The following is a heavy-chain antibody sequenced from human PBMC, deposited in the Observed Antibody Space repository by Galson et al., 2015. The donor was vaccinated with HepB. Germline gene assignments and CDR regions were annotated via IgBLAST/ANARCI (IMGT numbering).Heavy chain of an antibody. D-gene: IGHD3-16*01. V-gene: IGHV3-30*18. Sequence: SLRLSCAAPGFIFSDYHMDWVRQAPGKGLVGVAVTSNDGSKKFYADSVKGRFTISRDSPRNTLFLQMNNLRAEDAAVYYCAKAGSPYDYSYGMDVWGQGTTVTVSS. CDR1: GFIFSDYH. CDR3: AKAGSPYDYSYGMDV. J-gene: IGHJ6*02. CDR2: TSNDGSKK.